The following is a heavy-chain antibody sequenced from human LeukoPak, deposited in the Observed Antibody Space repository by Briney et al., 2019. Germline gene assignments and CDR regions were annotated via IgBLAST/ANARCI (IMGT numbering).Heavy chain of an antibody. Sequence: SETLSLTCTVSGGSISSYYWSWIRRPPGKGLEWIGYIYYSGSTNYSPSLKSRVTISVDTSKNQFSLKLSSVTAADTAVYYCARIGIVVVTPYFEYWGQGTLVTVSS. V-gene: IGHV4-59*01. CDR3: ARIGIVVVTPYFEY. CDR1: GGSISSYY. CDR2: IYYSGST. D-gene: IGHD2-21*02. J-gene: IGHJ4*02.